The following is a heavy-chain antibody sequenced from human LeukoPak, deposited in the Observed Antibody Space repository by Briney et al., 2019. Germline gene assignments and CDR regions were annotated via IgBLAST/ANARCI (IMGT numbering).Heavy chain of an antibody. D-gene: IGHD1-7*01. V-gene: IGHV1-18*01. CDR1: GYTFSTYG. CDR2: ISAYNGNT. Sequence: ASVKVSCKPSGYTFSTYGISWVRQAPGQGLEWMGWISAYNGNTDYAQKLQGRGTMTTDTSTSPAYMELRRRRSDDTAVYFCARRVGRQLRPPDYWGQGTLVTVSS. CDR3: ARRVGRQLRPPDY. J-gene: IGHJ4*02.